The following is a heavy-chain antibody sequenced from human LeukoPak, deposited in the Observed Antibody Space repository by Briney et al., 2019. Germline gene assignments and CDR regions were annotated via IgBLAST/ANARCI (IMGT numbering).Heavy chain of an antibody. CDR2: IRGSGSST. D-gene: IGHD2-2*01. V-gene: IGHV3-23*01. Sequence: GGSLRLSCAASGFTFSSYAMSWVRQAPGKGLDWVSAIRGSGSSTYYADSVKGRFTISRDNSKNTLYLQMNSLRAEDTAVYYCARKGRYCNTASCYEDDYNYYMDVWGKGTTVTVSS. J-gene: IGHJ6*03. CDR3: ARKGRYCNTASCYEDDYNYYMDV. CDR1: GFTFSSYA.